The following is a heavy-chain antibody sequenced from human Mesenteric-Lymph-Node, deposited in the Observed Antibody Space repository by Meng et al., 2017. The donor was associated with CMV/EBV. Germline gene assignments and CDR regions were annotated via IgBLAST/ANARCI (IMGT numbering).Heavy chain of an antibody. CDR1: GYTFTGYY. V-gene: IGHV1-2*02. Sequence: GGSLRLSCKASGYTFTGYYMHWVRQAPGQGLEWMGWINPNSGGTNYAQKFQGRVTMTRDTSISTAYMELSRLRSDDTAVYYCARALDYYGSGSYYYYGMDVWGQGTTVTVSS. CDR3: ARALDYYGSGSYYYYGMDV. D-gene: IGHD3-10*01. CDR2: INPNSGGT. J-gene: IGHJ6*02.